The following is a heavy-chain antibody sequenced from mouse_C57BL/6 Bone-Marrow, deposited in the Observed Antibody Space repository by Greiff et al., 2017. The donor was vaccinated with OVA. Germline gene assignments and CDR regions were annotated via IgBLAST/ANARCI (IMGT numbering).Heavy chain of an antibody. CDR3: ARDGNYLYYFDY. CDR2: IDPSDIET. J-gene: IGHJ2*01. D-gene: IGHD2-1*01. CDR1: VSTFTSYL. V-gene: IGHV1-52*01. Sequence: LQLQQPVAELVRPGSSVTLSCKSSVSTFTSYLLPFVKPRPIPCLDWIGNIDPSDIETHSPPKFTYTATLTVDKSSSTAYMQLSSVTSEDSAVYYCARDGNYLYYFDYWGQGTTLTVSS.